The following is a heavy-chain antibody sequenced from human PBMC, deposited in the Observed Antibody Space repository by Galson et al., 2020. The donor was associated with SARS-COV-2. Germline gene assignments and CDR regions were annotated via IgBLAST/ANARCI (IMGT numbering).Heavy chain of an antibody. J-gene: IGHJ4*02. Sequence: SETLSLTCTVSAGSLNSGTYYWGWIRQPPGKGLEWIGYIYYTGGTNYNPSLKSRVTMSVDTSKNQFSLKLRSVTAADTAVYYCARDGHRGGKSSGWDSWGQGTLVTVSS. V-gene: IGHV4-61*01. CDR3: ARDGHRGGKSSGWDS. CDR1: AGSLNSGTYY. CDR2: IYYTGGT. D-gene: IGHD6-19*01.